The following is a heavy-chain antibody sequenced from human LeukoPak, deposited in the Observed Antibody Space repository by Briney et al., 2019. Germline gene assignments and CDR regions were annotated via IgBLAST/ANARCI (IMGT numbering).Heavy chain of an antibody. J-gene: IGHJ3*02. Sequence: GASVKVSCKASGYTFTSYYMHWVRQAPGQGLEWMGIINPSGGNTSYAQKFQGRVTMTRDTSTSTVYMELSSLRSEDTAVYYCASSYVRGAFDICGQGTMVTVSS. CDR3: ASSYVRGAFDI. CDR1: GYTFTSYY. CDR2: INPSGGNT. D-gene: IGHD3-10*02. V-gene: IGHV1-46*01.